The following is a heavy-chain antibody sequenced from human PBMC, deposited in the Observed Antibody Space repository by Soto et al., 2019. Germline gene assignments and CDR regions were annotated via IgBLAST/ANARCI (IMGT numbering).Heavy chain of an antibody. CDR3: ARDRPDNLNSFDAFDI. CDR1: WGSVGGHY. J-gene: IGHJ3*02. CDR2: INHSGGT. V-gene: IGHV4-34*01. D-gene: IGHD1-1*01. Sequence: SATLSLACAAYWGSVGGHYWSWIRQPQGKGLEWIGKINHSGGTSYNPSLKSRVTISVDTSKSQFSLKLTSVTAADRAVYYCARDRPDNLNSFDAFDICGRGTPVTVSS.